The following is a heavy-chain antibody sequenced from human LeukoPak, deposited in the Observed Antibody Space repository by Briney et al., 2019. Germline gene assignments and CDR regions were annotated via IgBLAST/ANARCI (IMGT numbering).Heavy chain of an antibody. V-gene: IGHV5-51*01. CDR2: IFPGDSDT. CDR3: GRSSSGYYDY. J-gene: IGHJ4*02. Sequence: GESLKISCKGSGYTFANNWIGWVRQMPGKGLEWMGVIFPGDSDTRYGPSFQGQVTISVDKSNSTAYLQWSSLRASDSAMYYCGRSSSGYYDYWGQGTLVTVSS. D-gene: IGHD3-22*01. CDR1: GYTFANNW.